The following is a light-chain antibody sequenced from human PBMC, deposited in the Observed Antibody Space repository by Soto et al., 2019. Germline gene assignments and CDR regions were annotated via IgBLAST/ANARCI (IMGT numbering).Light chain of an antibody. V-gene: IGKV1-5*01. CDR3: QHTTAFT. CDR1: SSSKW. Sequence: DIQMTQSPSTLAASVGDTVTMTCRSSSKWLAWYQKKPGKAPKLLIYDVSNLERGVPPRFSGSTSGAESTLTITGLQPDDLGTYYCQHTTAFTFGQGTTVEIK. CDR2: DVS. J-gene: IGKJ2*01.